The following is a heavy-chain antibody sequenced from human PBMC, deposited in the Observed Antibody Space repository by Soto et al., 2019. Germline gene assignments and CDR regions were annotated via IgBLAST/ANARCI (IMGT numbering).Heavy chain of an antibody. Sequence: QVQLQESGPGLVKPSETLSHTCTVSGGSISSYYWSWIRQPPGKGLEWIGYIYYSGSTNYNPSLKSRVTISVDTSKNQFSLKLSSVTAADTAVYYCARQLGGSWLYYFDYWGQGTLVTVSS. CDR3: ARQLGGSWLYYFDY. CDR2: IYYSGST. CDR1: GGSISSYY. J-gene: IGHJ4*02. D-gene: IGHD6-13*01. V-gene: IGHV4-59*08.